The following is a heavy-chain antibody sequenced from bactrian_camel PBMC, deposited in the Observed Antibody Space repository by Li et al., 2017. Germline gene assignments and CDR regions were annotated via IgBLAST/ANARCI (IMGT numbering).Heavy chain of an antibody. CDR2: ISADVSKT. V-gene: IGHV3-2*01. D-gene: IGHD6*01. J-gene: IGHJ4*01. CDR1: GFTFSTVP. CDR3: ATGVVAGGFDV. Sequence: HVQLVESGGGLVQPGGSLRLSCAASGFTFSTVPMSWVRQVPGKGLEWVSTISADVSKTWYLDSVKGQFTISRDNAKNTVYLQLNSLKPWDTAVYYRATGVVAGGFDVWGQGTQVTVS.